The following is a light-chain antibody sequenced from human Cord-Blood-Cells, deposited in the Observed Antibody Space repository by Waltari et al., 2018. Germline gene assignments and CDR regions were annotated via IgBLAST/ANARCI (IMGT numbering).Light chain of an antibody. CDR2: EVS. CDR3: SSYTSSSPYV. V-gene: IGLV2-14*01. CDR1: SSPVGGYTH. J-gene: IGLJ1*01. Sequence: QSALTQPASVSGSPGQSLTISCTGTSSPVGGYTHVSWYQQHPGKAPKLLIYEVSNRPSGVSNRFSGSKSGNTASLTISGLQAEDEADYYCSSYTSSSPYVFGTGTKVTVL.